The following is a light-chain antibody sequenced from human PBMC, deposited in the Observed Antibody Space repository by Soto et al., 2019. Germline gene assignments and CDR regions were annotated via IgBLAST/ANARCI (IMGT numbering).Light chain of an antibody. CDR2: EVS. CDR3: SSYSATNYHYV. J-gene: IGLJ1*01. V-gene: IGLV2-8*01. Sequence: QSVLTQPPSASGSFGQTVTISCTGTSSDFGSYNYVSWYQQHPGKAPKLMIYEVSERPSGVPDRFSGSKSGNTASLTVSGLQADDEADYYCSSYSATNYHYVFGTGTKVTVL. CDR1: SSDFGSYNY.